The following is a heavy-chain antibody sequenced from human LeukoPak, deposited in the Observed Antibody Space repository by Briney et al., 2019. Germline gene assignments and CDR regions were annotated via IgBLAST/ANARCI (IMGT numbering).Heavy chain of an antibody. D-gene: IGHD5-24*01. CDR3: AKWVEMATSPFDY. Sequence: PGGSLRLSCAASGFTFSSYGMSWVRQAPGKGLEWVSSIGNTGGSRYYADSVKGRFTISRDNSKNTLYLQMNSLRAEDTAVYYCAKWVEMATSPFDYWGQGTLVTVSS. V-gene: IGHV3-23*01. CDR1: GFTFSSYG. J-gene: IGHJ4*02. CDR2: IGNTGGSR.